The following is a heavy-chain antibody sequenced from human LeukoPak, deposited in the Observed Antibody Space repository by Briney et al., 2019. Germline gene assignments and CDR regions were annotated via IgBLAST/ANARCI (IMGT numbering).Heavy chain of an antibody. CDR2: INPNSGGT. J-gene: IGHJ4*02. CDR1: GYTFTGYY. D-gene: IGHD1-26*01. CDR3: ARSGLIQAWDDY. V-gene: IGHV1-2*02. Sequence: ASVKVSCKASGYTFTGYYMHWVRQAPGQGLEWMGWINPNSGGTNYAQKFQGRVTMTRDTSISTAYMELSRLRSDDTAVYYYARSGLIQAWDDYWGQGTLVTVSS.